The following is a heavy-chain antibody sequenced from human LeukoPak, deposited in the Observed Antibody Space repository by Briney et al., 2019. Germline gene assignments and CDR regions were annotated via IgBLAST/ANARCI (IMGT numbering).Heavy chain of an antibody. Sequence: GGSLRLSCAASGXPFSRWAMTWVRQAPGKGLEWVSVIGGSGTGTDYADSVKGRFTISRDNSKNTLYLQMNSLRAEDTAIYYCAALSSLVRGLDYWGQGTLVTVSS. CDR2: IGGSGTGT. J-gene: IGHJ4*02. V-gene: IGHV3-23*01. D-gene: IGHD3-10*02. CDR3: AALSSLVRGLDY. CDR1: GXPFSRWA.